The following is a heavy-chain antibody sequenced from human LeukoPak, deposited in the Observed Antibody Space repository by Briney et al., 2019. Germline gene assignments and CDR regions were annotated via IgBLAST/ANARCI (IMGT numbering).Heavy chain of an antibody. CDR3: AKESGKFDY. J-gene: IGHJ4*02. Sequence: NPGGSLRLSCVASGLNFDDSAMHWVRQAPGKGLEWVSLISADGGSTFSADSVKGRFSISRDNSKNSLYLQMNSLRSEDTAMYYCAKESGKFDYWGQGTLVAVSS. CDR2: ISADGGST. CDR1: GLNFDDSA. V-gene: IGHV3-43*02.